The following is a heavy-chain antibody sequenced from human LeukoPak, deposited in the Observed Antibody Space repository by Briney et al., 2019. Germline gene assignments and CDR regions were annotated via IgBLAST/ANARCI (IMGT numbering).Heavy chain of an antibody. Sequence: SETLSLTCAVSGGSLSSSNWWSWVRQPPGKGLEWIGEINHSGSTNYNPSLKSRVTISVDTSKNQFSLELSSVTAADTAVYYCARRDYGSGFGLDYWGQGTLVTVSS. CDR2: INHSGST. CDR3: ARRDYGSGFGLDY. J-gene: IGHJ4*02. V-gene: IGHV4-4*02. CDR1: GGSLSSSNW. D-gene: IGHD3-10*01.